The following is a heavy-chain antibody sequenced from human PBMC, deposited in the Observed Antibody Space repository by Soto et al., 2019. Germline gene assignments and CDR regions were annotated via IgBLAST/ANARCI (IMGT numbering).Heavy chain of an antibody. Sequence: GGSLRLSCAASGFTFSSYAMHWVRQAPGKGLEWVAVISYDGSNKYYADSVKGRFTISRDNSKNTLYLQMNSLRAEDTAVYYCARDGDSGYDPGSFDYWGQGTLVTVSS. CDR1: GFTFSSYA. V-gene: IGHV3-30-3*01. CDR2: ISYDGSNK. D-gene: IGHD5-12*01. CDR3: ARDGDSGYDPGSFDY. J-gene: IGHJ4*02.